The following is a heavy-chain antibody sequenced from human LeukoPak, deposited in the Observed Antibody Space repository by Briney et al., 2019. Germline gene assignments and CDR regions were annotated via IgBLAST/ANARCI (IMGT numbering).Heavy chain of an antibody. D-gene: IGHD5-12*01. CDR1: GGSISSYY. J-gene: IGHJ4*02. V-gene: IGHV4-59*01. Sequence: PSETLSLTCTVSGGSISSYYWSWIRQPSGKGLEWIGYIYYSGSTNYNPSLKSRVTISVDTSKNQFSLKLSSVTAADTAVYYCASYSGYDKTFDYWGQGTLVTVSS. CDR3: ASYSGYDKTFDY. CDR2: IYYSGST.